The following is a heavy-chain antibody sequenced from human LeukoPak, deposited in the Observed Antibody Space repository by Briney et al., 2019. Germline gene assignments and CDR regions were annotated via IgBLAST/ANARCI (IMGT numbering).Heavy chain of an antibody. CDR2: ISWNSANI. Sequence: PGGSLRLSCAASGFTFDDYAMHWVRQAPGKGLEWVSGISWNSANIGYADSVKVRFTISRDNAKNSLYLQMSSLGPEDTALYYCAKAPVGGGQWLVDYFHHWGQGTLVTVSS. V-gene: IGHV3-9*01. D-gene: IGHD6-19*01. CDR1: GFTFDDYA. J-gene: IGHJ4*02. CDR3: AKAPVGGGQWLVDYFHH.